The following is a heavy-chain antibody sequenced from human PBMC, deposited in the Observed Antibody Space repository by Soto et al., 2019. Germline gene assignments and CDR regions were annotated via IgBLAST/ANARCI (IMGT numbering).Heavy chain of an antibody. Sequence: EVRLVESGGGLVQSGRSLRLSCAASGFRFDVYAMSWVRQAPGKGLEWVAGISWHSGTIGYADSVKGRFTVSRDSASNSLFLQMNSLRVGDTALYYCTKGDHGYTHGYSDKWGQGTLVTVSS. CDR2: ISWHSGTI. CDR3: TKGDHGYTHGYSDK. J-gene: IGHJ4*02. D-gene: IGHD5-18*01. V-gene: IGHV3-9*01. CDR1: GFRFDVYA.